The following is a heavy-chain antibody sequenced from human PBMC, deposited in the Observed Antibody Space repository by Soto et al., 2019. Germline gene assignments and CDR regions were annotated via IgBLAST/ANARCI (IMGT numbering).Heavy chain of an antibody. CDR3: AKAIFGGHSV. CDR1: GFTFSTYA. D-gene: IGHD2-21*02. J-gene: IGHJ4*02. V-gene: IGHV3-23*01. Sequence: HPGGSLRLSCVASGFTFSTYAMSWVRQSPGEGLECVSSISGNGGTTSYADSVKGRFAISRDNSKNTLYLQMNSLRAEDTAVYYCAKAIFGGHSVRGQGIVVTVSS. CDR2: ISGNGGTT.